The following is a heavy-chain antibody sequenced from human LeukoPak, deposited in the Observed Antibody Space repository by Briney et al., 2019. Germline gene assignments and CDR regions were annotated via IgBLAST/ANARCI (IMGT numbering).Heavy chain of an antibody. CDR1: GFTFSSYA. D-gene: IGHD6-19*01. CDR3: AGTSGWYSFLDY. V-gene: IGHV3-23*01. J-gene: IGHJ4*02. CDR2: ISGSGGST. Sequence: GGSLRLSCAASGFTFSSYAMSWVRQAPGKGLEWVSAISGSGGSTYYADSVKGRFTISRDDSKNTLYLQMNSLRAEDTAVYYCAGTSGWYSFLDYWGQGTLVTVSS.